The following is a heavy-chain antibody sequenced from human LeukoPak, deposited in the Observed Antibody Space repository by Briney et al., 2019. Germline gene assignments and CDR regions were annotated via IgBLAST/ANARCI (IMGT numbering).Heavy chain of an antibody. V-gene: IGHV4-31*03. D-gene: IGHD4-17*01. CDR2: IYYSGST. Sequence: SQTLSLTCTVSGGSISSGGYYWSWIRQHPGKGLEWIGYIYYSGSTYYNPSLKSRVTISVDTSKNQFSLKLSSATAADTAVYYCARVLEIGDYVDYWGQGTLVTVSS. J-gene: IGHJ4*02. CDR1: GGSISSGGYY. CDR3: ARVLEIGDYVDY.